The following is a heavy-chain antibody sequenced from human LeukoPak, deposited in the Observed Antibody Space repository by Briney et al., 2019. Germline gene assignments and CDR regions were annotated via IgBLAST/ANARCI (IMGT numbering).Heavy chain of an antibody. CDR2: IHHSGSRFETGST. V-gene: IGHV4-38-2*02. Sequence: SETLSLTCSVSGFLITNNNYWGWIRQSPGKGLEWMGSIHHSGSRFETGSTHYNPSFRGRVTVSADPSKNPFSLTLRSVTAADTGVYFCARNGSSGFFNDWSQGTLVTISS. CDR1: GFLITNNNY. D-gene: IGHD6-19*01. CDR3: ARNGSSGFFND. J-gene: IGHJ1*01.